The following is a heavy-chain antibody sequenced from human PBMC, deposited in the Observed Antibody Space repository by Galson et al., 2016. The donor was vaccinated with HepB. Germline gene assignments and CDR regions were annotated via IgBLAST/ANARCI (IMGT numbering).Heavy chain of an antibody. Sequence: SLRLSCASSGFVFKSYAMSWVRQAPGKGLEWVSSLSVISGDSPKYTDSVKGRFIMSRDNSRDTLHRQMTGLQAEDTAVYYCAKLGTTLLTPVTFWGQGILVSVSS. CDR2: LSVISGDSP. V-gene: IGHV3-23*01. CDR1: GFVFKSYA. CDR3: AKLGTTLLTPVTF. D-gene: IGHD4-17*01. J-gene: IGHJ4*02.